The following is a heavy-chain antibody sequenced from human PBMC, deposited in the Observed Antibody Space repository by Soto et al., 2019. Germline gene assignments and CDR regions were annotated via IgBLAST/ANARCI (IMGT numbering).Heavy chain of an antibody. V-gene: IGHV4-30-4*01. J-gene: IGHJ6*02. CDR1: GGSMSSGGYF. CDR3: ARGYLKRNFYYYGMDL. D-gene: IGHD1-1*01. Sequence: QVQLQESGPGLVKPSQTLFLTCTVSGGSMSSGGYFWRWIRQPPGKGLEWLAYISYSGTTSYNPSLKSRITISIDTSKNQISLRLRSVAAADSAVYYCARGYLKRNFYYYGMDLWGRGTTVTVSS. CDR2: ISYSGTT.